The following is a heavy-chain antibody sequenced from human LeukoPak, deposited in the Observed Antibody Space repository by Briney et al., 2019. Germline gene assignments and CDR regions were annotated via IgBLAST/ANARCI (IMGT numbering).Heavy chain of an antibody. D-gene: IGHD3-16*02. CDR2: IYPGDSDT. CDR3: ARGGMGPDYVWGSYRSYYFDY. J-gene: IGHJ4*02. Sequence: GESLKISCKGSGYSFTSYWIGRVRQMPGKGLEWMGIIYPGDSDTRYSPSFQGQVTISADKSISTAYLQWSSLKASDTAMYYCARGGMGPDYVWGSYRSYYFDYWGQGTLVTVSS. CDR1: GYSFTSYW. V-gene: IGHV5-51*01.